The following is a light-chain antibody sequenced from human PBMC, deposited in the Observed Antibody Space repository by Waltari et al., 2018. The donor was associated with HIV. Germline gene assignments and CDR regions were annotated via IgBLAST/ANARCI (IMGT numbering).Light chain of an antibody. CDR3: ESADSTGSYYV. J-gene: IGLJ2*01. CDR1: ALANHH. V-gene: IGLV3-25*03. CDR2: AGT. Sequence: SYELTQPPSISVSPGQTATITCSGDALANHHSYWYQQKAGQAPVLVIFAGTERPSGIPERFSVTRSETTVTLTITGVQAEDEADYYCESADSTGSYYVFGRGTRLTVL.